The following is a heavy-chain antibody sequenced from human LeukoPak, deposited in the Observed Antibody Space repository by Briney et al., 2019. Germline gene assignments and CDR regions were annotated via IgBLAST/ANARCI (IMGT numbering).Heavy chain of an antibody. V-gene: IGHV4-31*03. CDR2: IYYSGST. CDR3: PRETGDSGYGIDY. D-gene: IGHD5-12*01. J-gene: IGHJ4*02. Sequence: SETLSLTCTVSGGSISSGGYYWSWIRQHQGKGLEWIGYIYYSGSTYYNPSLKCRFTRSVDTSKSQFSLKLSSVTASDTAGYYCPRETGDSGYGIDYWGQGTLVTVSA. CDR1: GGSISSGGYY.